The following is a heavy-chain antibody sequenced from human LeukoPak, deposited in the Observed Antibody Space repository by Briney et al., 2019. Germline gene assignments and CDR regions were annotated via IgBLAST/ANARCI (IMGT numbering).Heavy chain of an antibody. V-gene: IGHV1-8*03. Sequence: ASVKVSCKASGYTFPNYDINWVRQATGQGLEWMGWMSPNTGNKGYAQKFQGRISITTSTSISTAFMELNDLRIEDTAVYYCARGAPYTNSPYWGQGTLVTVSS. D-gene: IGHD4-11*01. CDR3: ARGAPYTNSPY. J-gene: IGHJ4*02. CDR1: GYTFPNYD. CDR2: MSPNTGNK.